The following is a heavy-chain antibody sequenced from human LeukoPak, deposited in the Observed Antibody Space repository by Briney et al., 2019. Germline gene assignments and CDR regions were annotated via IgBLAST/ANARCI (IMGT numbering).Heavy chain of an antibody. J-gene: IGHJ4*02. V-gene: IGHV3-21*01. CDR3: ARVGCSGGSCYDFDY. CDR1: GFTFSSYS. Sequence: GGSLRLXCAASGFTFSSYSMNWVRQAPGKGLEWVSSISSSSSYIYYADSVKGRFTISRDNAKNSLYLQMNSLRAEDTAVYYCARVGCSGGSCYDFDYWGQGTLVTVSS. CDR2: ISSSSSYI. D-gene: IGHD2-15*01.